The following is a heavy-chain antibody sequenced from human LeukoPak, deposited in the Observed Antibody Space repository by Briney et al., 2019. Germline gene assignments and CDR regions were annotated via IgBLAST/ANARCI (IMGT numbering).Heavy chain of an antibody. J-gene: IGHJ4*02. CDR1: GFTFDDYA. D-gene: IGHD3-22*01. CDR2: ISWNSGSI. CDR3: AKDTYYYDSSGCFDY. Sequence: GRPLRLSCAASGFTFDDYAMHWVRQAPGKGLEWVSGISWNSGSIGYADSVKGRFTISRDNAKNSLYLQMNSLRAEDTALYYCAKDTYYYDSSGCFDYWGQGTLVTVSS. V-gene: IGHV3-9*01.